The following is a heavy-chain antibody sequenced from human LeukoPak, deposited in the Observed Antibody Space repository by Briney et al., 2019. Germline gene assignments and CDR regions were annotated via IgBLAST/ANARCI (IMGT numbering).Heavy chain of an antibody. Sequence: GASVKVSCKASGYTLTSYGISWARQAPGQGLEWMGWISGYNGNTNYAQNLQGRVTMTTDTSTSTAYMELRSLGSDDTAVYYCVRSSQRHPRYHFDYWGQGTLVTVSS. D-gene: IGHD2-2*02. CDR3: VRSSQRHPRYHFDY. V-gene: IGHV1-18*01. CDR1: GYTLTSYG. CDR2: ISGYNGNT. J-gene: IGHJ4*02.